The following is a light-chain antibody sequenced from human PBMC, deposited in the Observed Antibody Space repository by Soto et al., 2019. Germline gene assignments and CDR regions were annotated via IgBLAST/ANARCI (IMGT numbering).Light chain of an antibody. J-gene: IGKJ5*01. V-gene: IGKV1-5*01. CDR2: DVS. CDR3: QQYGSSHPGT. CDR1: QSISNW. Sequence: DIQMTQSPSTLSASVGDRVTITCRASQSISNWLAWYQQKQAKATKLLIYDVSSLESGVPSRFSGSGAGTEFTLTISRMEPEDFAVYYCQQYGSSHPGTFGQGTRLEIK.